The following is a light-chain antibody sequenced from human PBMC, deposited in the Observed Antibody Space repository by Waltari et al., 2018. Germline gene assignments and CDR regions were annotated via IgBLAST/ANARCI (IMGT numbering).Light chain of an antibody. J-gene: IGKJ4*01. V-gene: IGKV3-11*01. CDR1: QSLGSY. Sequence: EIVLTQSPATLSLSPGERATLSCRASQSLGSYLVWYQQKPGQAPRLLIYYESNRATGIPARFSGSGSGTDFTLTISSLEPEDFAVYYCQQCRSVPLTFGGGTKVEIK. CDR3: QQCRSVPLT. CDR2: YES.